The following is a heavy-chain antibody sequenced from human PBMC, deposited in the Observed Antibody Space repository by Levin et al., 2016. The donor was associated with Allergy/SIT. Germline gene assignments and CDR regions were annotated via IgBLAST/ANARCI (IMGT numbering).Heavy chain of an antibody. CDR2: INHSGST. D-gene: IGHD3-22*01. CDR3: ARGGHYYDSSGYP. J-gene: IGHJ5*02. V-gene: IGHV4-34*01. Sequence: WIRQPPGKGLEWIGEINHSGSTNYNPSLKSRVTISVDTSKNQFSLKLSSVTAADTAVYYCARGGHYYDSSGYPWSQGTLVTVSS.